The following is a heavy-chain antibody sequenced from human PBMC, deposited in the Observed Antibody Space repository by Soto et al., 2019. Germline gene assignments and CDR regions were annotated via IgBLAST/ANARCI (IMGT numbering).Heavy chain of an antibody. CDR1: GGSISSGGYY. CDR3: ARSIVVVVAATFWFDP. J-gene: IGHJ5*02. D-gene: IGHD2-15*01. CDR2: IYYSGST. Sequence: KLSETLSLTCTVSGGSISSGGYYWSWIRQHPGKGLEWIGYIYYSGSTYYNPSLKSRVTISVDTSKNQFSLKLSSVTAADTAVYYCARSIVVVVAATFWFDPWGQGTLVTVSS. V-gene: IGHV4-31*03.